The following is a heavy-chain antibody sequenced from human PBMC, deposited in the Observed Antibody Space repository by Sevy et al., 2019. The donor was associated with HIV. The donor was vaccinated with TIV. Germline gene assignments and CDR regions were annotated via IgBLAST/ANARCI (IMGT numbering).Heavy chain of an antibody. D-gene: IGHD2-2*01. CDR3: AREIKVVPAAPDRVDYYGMDV. J-gene: IGHJ6*02. CDR2: IWYDGSNK. CDR1: GFTFSSYG. Sequence: GGSLRLSCAASGFTFSSYGMNWVRQAPGKGLEWVAVIWYDGSNKYYADSVKGRFTISRDNSKNTLYLQMNSLRAEDTAVYYCAREIKVVPAAPDRVDYYGMDVWGQGTTVTVSS. V-gene: IGHV3-33*01.